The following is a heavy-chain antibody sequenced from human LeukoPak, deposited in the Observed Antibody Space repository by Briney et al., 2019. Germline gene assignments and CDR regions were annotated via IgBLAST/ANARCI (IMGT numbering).Heavy chain of an antibody. V-gene: IGHV3-48*03. CDR1: GFTFSSYE. Sequence: GGSLRLSCAASGFTFSSYEMNWVRQAPGKGLEWVSYISSSGSTIYHADSVKGRFTISRDNAKNSLYLQMNSLRAEDTAVYYCARIQTGDFDYWGQGTLVTVSS. CDR3: ARIQTGDFDY. J-gene: IGHJ4*02. CDR2: ISSSGSTI. D-gene: IGHD7-27*01.